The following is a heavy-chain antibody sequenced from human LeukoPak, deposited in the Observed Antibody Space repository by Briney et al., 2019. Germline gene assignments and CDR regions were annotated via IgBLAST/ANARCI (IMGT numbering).Heavy chain of an antibody. CDR3: ARRGYDILTGYSPPDY. Sequence: ASVKVSCKASGYTFTGYYMHWVRQAPGQGLEWMGWINPNSGGTNYAQKFQGRVTMTRDTSISTAYMELSRLRSDDTAVYYCARRGYDILTGYSPPDYWGQGTLVTASS. V-gene: IGHV1-2*02. J-gene: IGHJ4*02. CDR1: GYTFTGYY. D-gene: IGHD3-9*01. CDR2: INPNSGGT.